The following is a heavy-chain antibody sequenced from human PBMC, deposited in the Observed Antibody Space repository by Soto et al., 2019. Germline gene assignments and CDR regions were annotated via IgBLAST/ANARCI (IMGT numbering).Heavy chain of an antibody. Sequence: PVGSLRLSCAASGFTFSSYAMSWVRQAPGKGLEWVSAISGSGGSTYYADSVKGRFTISRDNSKNTLYLQMNSLRAEDTAVYYCASLTPINRAWGTSASYCYYGMDVWGQGTTVTVSS. CDR3: ASLTPINRAWGTSASYCYYGMDV. D-gene: IGHD3-16*01. CDR2: ISGSGGST. CDR1: GFTFSSYA. J-gene: IGHJ6*02. V-gene: IGHV3-23*01.